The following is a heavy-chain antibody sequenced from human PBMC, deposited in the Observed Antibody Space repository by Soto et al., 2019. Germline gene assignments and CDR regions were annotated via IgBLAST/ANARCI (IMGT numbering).Heavy chain of an antibody. Sequence: GGSLRLSCTASGFSLNSHGMYWVRQGPGKGLEWVARILYDGSKEYYADSVKGRLTISRDNSKNTLYLQMDSLRVEDTAVYYCAKDLALMADYWGQGTPVTVSS. J-gene: IGHJ4*02. CDR2: ILYDGSKE. CDR1: GFSLNSHG. V-gene: IGHV3-30*18. D-gene: IGHD3-16*01. CDR3: AKDLALMADY.